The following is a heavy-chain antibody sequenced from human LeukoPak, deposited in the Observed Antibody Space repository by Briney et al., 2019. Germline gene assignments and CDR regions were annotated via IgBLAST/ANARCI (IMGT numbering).Heavy chain of an antibody. J-gene: IGHJ4*02. D-gene: IGHD5-12*01. CDR3: ARVWGYSDYDFDY. Sequence: ASVKVXXXASGYTFXXXXXXXVRQAPGQXXXXXXLVYPSGGTTNYAQXXXXRXTMTSDTSTTTAYMELSNLSYXDTAIYYCARVWGYSDYDFDYWGQGTLVTVSS. V-gene: IGHV1-46*01. CDR2: VYPSGGTT. CDR1: GYTFXXXX.